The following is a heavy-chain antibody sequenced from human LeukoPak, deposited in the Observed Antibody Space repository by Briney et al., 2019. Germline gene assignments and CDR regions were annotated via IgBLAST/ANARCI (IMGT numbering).Heavy chain of an antibody. CDR3: ARNDRPSGSVDY. CDR1: GFTFRNYW. CDR2: INSDGSST. Sequence: GGSLRLSCAASGFTFRNYWMHWVRQAPGKGLVWVSRINSDGSSTSYADSVKGRFTISRDNAKNTLYLQMNSLRAEDTAVYYCARNDRPSGSVDYWGQGTLVTVSS. D-gene: IGHD3-22*01. J-gene: IGHJ4*02. V-gene: IGHV3-74*01.